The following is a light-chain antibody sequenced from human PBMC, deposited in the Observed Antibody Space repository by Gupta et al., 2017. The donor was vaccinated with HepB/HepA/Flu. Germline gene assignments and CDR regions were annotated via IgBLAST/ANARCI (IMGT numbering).Light chain of an antibody. CDR1: QSLLYSNGFNY. V-gene: IGKV2-28*01. J-gene: IGKJ5*01. Sequence: DIVTTQSPLSLPVTPGEPASISCRSSQSLLYSNGFNYLDWYLQKPGQSPQLLIYLGSNRASGVPGRFSGSGSGTDFTLKISRVEAEDVEVYYCMQALQTPITLGQGTRLEIK. CDR2: LGS. CDR3: MQALQTPIT.